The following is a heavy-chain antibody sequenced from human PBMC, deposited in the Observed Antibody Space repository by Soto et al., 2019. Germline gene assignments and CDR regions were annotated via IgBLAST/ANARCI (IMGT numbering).Heavy chain of an antibody. CDR2: ISGSGGST. D-gene: IGHD3-22*01. Sequence: EVQLLGSGGGLVQPGGSLRLSCAASGFTFSSYAMSWVRQAPGKGLEWVSAISGSGGSTYYADSVKGRFTISRDNSKNTLYLQMNSLRAEDTAVYYCAKGREYDSSGYYPPYYFDYWGQGTLVTVSS. V-gene: IGHV3-23*01. CDR1: GFTFSSYA. J-gene: IGHJ4*02. CDR3: AKGREYDSSGYYPPYYFDY.